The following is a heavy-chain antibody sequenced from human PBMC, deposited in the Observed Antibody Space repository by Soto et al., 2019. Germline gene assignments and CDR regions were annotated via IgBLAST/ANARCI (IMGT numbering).Heavy chain of an antibody. Sequence: SETLSLTCTLSGGSVSSGSYYSIWIRQPPGKGLEWIGHIYYSRSTNYNPSLKIRVTISVDTSKNQFSLKLSSVTAADTAVYYCARVKLYYYDSSGPVFDYWGKGTLGTVSS. CDR3: ARVKLYYYDSSGPVFDY. CDR2: IYYSRST. V-gene: IGHV4-61*01. J-gene: IGHJ4*02. D-gene: IGHD3-22*01. CDR1: GGSVSSGSYY.